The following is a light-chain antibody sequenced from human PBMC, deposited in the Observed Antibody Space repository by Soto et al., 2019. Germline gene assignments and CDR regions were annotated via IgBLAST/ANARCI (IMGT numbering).Light chain of an antibody. J-gene: IGLJ3*02. Sequence: LTQPHSVSESPGKTVIISCTRSSGSIDSNYVQWFQKRSGSAPTTVIFNDDQRPSGVPARFSGSVDSSSNSASLTISGLRTEDEAEYYCQSFDSTSRVFGGGTKLTVL. CDR3: QSFDSTSRV. V-gene: IGLV6-57*04. CDR2: NDD. CDR1: SGSIDSNY.